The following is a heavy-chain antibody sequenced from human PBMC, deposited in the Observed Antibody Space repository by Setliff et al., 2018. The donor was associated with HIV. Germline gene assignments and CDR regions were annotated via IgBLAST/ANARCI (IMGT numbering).Heavy chain of an antibody. CDR1: GGSFSGYY. CDR3: ARRGSGFFHYYYYMDV. J-gene: IGHJ6*03. V-gene: IGHV4-34*01. CDR2: INHSGNT. Sequence: TLSLTCAVYGGSFSGYYWSWIRQPPGKGLEWIGEINHSGNTNYNPSLKSRVTISVDTSKNQFSLKLSSVTAADTAVYYCARRGSGFFHYYYYMDVWGKGTTVTVSS. D-gene: IGHD3-10*01.